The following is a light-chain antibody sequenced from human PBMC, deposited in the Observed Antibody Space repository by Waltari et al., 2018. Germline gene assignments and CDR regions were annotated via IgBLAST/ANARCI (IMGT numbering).Light chain of an antibody. J-gene: IGLJ2*01. CDR2: DVS. Sequence: QQRPGTAPKLMIYDVSYRPSGISSRFSGSKSGSTASLTIYGLQAEDEADYYCSSFTSASTVGVIFGGGTKLTVL. CDR3: SSFTSASTVGVI. V-gene: IGLV2-14*03.